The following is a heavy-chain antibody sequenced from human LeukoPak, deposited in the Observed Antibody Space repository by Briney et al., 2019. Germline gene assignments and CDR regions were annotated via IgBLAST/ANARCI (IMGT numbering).Heavy chain of an antibody. CDR2: IYYSGST. D-gene: IGHD3-22*01. J-gene: IGHJ3*02. V-gene: IGHV4-39*07. CDR1: GGSISSSSYY. Sequence: SETLSLTCTVSGGSISSSSYYWGWIRQPPGKGLEWIGSIYYSGSTYYNPSLKSRVTISVDTSKNQFSLKLSSVTAADTAVYYCARAYYYDSSGYYSLYAFDIWGQGTMVTVSS. CDR3: ARAYYYDSSGYYSLYAFDI.